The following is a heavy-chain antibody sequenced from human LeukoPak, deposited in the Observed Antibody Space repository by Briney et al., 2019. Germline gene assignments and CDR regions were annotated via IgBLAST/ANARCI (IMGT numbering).Heavy chain of an antibody. CDR3: ARDRRITIFGVVIRPRSYYYYMDV. Sequence: GGSLRLSCAASGFAFTNSWMAWVRQAPGKGLEWVANIKQDGSTKHCVDSLKGRFTISRDNAKNSLYLQMNSLRAEDTALYYCARDRRITIFGVVIRPRSYYYYMDVWGKGTTVTVSS. J-gene: IGHJ6*03. CDR1: GFAFTNSW. V-gene: IGHV3-7*03. CDR2: IKQDGSTK. D-gene: IGHD3-3*01.